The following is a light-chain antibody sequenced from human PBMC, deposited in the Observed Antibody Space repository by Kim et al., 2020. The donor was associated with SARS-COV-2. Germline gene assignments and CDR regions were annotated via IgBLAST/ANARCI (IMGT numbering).Light chain of an antibody. CDR3: QVWDSSSDHPRV. V-gene: IGLV3-21*04. CDR1: NIGRKS. J-gene: IGLJ3*02. CDR2: YDS. Sequence: SYELTQPPSVSVAPGKTARITCGGNNIGRKSVHWYQQKPGQAPVVVIYYDSDRPSGIPERFSGSNSGNTATLTISRVKAGDEADYYCQVWDSSSDHPRVFGGGTKLTVL.